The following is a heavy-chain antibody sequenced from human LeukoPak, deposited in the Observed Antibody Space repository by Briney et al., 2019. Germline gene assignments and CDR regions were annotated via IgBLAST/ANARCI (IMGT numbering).Heavy chain of an antibody. CDR2: IYPGDSDT. J-gene: IGHJ5*02. CDR1: GYSFTSYW. D-gene: IGHD3-16*01. V-gene: IGHV5-51*01. Sequence: PGESLKISCKGSGYSFTSYWIGWVRQMPGKGLEWMGIIYPGDSDTRYSPSFQGQVTISADKSISTAYLQWSSLKASDTAMYYCATATYYDHVWGSSTHNWFDPWGQGTLVTVSS. CDR3: ATATYYDHVWGSSTHNWFDP.